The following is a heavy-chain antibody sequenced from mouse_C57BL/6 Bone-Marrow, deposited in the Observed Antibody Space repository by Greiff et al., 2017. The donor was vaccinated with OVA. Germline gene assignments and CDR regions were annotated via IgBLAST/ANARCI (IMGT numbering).Heavy chain of an antibody. V-gene: IGHV1-26*01. Sequence: VQLQQSGPELVKPGASVKISCKASGYTFTDYYMNWVKQSHGKSLEWIGDINPNNGGTSYNQKFKGKATLTVDKSSSTAYMVLRSLTSEDSAVYYCAPTVVATDYAMDYWGQGTSVTVSS. CDR3: APTVVATDYAMDY. CDR1: GYTFTDYY. D-gene: IGHD1-1*01. J-gene: IGHJ4*01. CDR2: INPNNGGT.